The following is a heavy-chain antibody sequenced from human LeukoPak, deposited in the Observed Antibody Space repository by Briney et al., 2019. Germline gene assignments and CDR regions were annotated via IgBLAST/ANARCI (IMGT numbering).Heavy chain of an antibody. CDR1: GFTFSSCG. Sequence: GGSLRLSCAASGFTFSSCGMHWVRQSPGKGLEWVAYIRYDGSDKYYIDSVEGRFTIARDNPKETLYLQMTSLSHDDTAVYFCVKDVGVGASYFDNWGQGTLVAVSS. J-gene: IGHJ4*02. CDR3: VKDVGVGASYFDN. CDR2: IRYDGSDK. D-gene: IGHD1-26*01. V-gene: IGHV3-30*02.